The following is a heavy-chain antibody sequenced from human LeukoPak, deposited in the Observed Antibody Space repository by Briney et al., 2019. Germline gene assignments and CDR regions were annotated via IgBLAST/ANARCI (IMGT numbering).Heavy chain of an antibody. D-gene: IGHD3-10*01. Sequence: PSETLSLTCTVSGDSINAYYWGWIRQPPGKGLEWPGYIYFSGTTKYNPSLESRVTISVDTSKNLFSLRLTYVTAADTAVYYCARVGDSGSSFDYWGQGIQVTVSS. CDR2: IYFSGTT. CDR1: GDSINAYY. CDR3: ARVGDSGSSFDY. J-gene: IGHJ4*02. V-gene: IGHV4-59*01.